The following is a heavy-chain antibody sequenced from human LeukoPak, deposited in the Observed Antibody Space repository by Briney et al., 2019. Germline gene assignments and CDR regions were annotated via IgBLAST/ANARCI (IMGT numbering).Heavy chain of an antibody. J-gene: IGHJ4*02. CDR2: INSDGGIT. CDR3: ARAGSPAYSDILTGYYDGRDY. D-gene: IGHD3-9*01. CDR1: GFTFSSYW. Sequence: GGSLRLSCAASGFTFSSYWMRWVRQAPGKGLVWVSRINSDGGITRYADSVKGRFTISRDNAKNTLYLQMNNLRVEDTAVYYCARAGSPAYSDILTGYYDGRDYWGQGTLVTVSS. V-gene: IGHV3-74*01.